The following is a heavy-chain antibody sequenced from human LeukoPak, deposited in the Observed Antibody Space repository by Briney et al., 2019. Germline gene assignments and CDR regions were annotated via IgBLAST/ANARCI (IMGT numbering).Heavy chain of an antibody. CDR2: ISTYNGNT. D-gene: IGHD2-15*01. CDR3: ARDWVVGVVVVAAGY. CDR1: GYPFTSYG. Sequence: ASVKVSCKASGYPFTSYGISWVRRAPGHGLEWMGWISTYNGNTNYAQKFQDIVTMTTDTSTSTAYMELKSLRSDDTAVYYCARDWVVGVVVVAAGYWGQGTLVTVSS. J-gene: IGHJ4*02. V-gene: IGHV1-18*01.